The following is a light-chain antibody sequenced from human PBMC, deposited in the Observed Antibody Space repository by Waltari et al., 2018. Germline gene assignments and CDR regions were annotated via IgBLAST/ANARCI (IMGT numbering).Light chain of an antibody. J-gene: IGKJ1*01. Sequence: EIMMTQSPATLSVSPGERATLSCRVQQSVSRKLAWYQQKPGQAPRLLIYDTSSRATDIPARFSGSGSGTECTLTNSSLQAEDFAVYYCQQYSNWPPWTFSQGTKVEI. CDR3: QQYSNWPPWT. CDR1: QSVSRK. CDR2: DTS. V-gene: IGKV3-15*01.